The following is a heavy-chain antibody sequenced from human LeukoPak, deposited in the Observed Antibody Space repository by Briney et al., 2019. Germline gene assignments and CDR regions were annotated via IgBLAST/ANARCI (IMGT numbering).Heavy chain of an antibody. CDR2: IRYDGSNK. CDR3: AKDAVTMAYLYYFDY. V-gene: IGHV3-30*02. CDR1: GFTFSSYG. D-gene: IGHD3-10*01. J-gene: IGHJ4*02. Sequence: PGGSLRLSCAASGFTFSSYGMHWVRQAPGKGLEWVAFIRYDGSNKYYADSVKGRFTISRDNSKNTLYLQMNSLRAEDTAVYYCAKDAVTMAYLYYFDYWGQRTLVTVSS.